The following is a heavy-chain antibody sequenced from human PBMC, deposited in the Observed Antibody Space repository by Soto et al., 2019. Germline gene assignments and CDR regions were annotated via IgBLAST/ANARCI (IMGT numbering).Heavy chain of an antibody. V-gene: IGHV3-23*01. CDR2: IRGSGAAGT. Sequence: GGSLRLSCAASGFTFSTYAMAWVRQAPGQGLERVSGIRGSGAAGTYYAESVKGRFTISRDDAKNTLYLQMNSLRAEDTAVYYCASLDFWSASYGYWGQGTLVTVSS. D-gene: IGHD3-3*01. CDR3: ASLDFWSASYGY. J-gene: IGHJ4*02. CDR1: GFTFSTYA.